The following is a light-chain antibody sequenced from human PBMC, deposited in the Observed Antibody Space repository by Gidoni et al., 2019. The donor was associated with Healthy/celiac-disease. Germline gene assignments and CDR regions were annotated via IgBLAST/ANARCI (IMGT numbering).Light chain of an antibody. CDR1: QGISSW. Sequence: DIHLTPSPSSVSASVGDRVTITCRASQGISSWLAWYQQNPGKAPKLLIYAASSLQSGVPSRFSGSGSGAGFTLTISSLQPGDFATYYCQQANIFPFTFGGGTKVEIK. CDR3: QQANIFPFT. CDR2: AAS. J-gene: IGKJ4*01. V-gene: IGKV1-12*01.